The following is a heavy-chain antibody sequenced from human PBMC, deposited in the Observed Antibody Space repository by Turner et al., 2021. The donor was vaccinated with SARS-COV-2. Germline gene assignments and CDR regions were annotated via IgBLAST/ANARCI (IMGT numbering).Heavy chain of an antibody. V-gene: IGHV1-2*04. CDR3: AREDRGYSYGYGRFDP. Sequence: QVQLVQSGAEVKKPGASVKVSCKASGYTFTGYYMHWVRQAPGQGLEWMGWINPNRGGTNYAQKFQGWVTMTRDTSISTAYMELSRLRSDDTAVYYCAREDRGYSYGYGRFDPWGQGTLVTVSS. D-gene: IGHD5-18*01. CDR2: INPNRGGT. J-gene: IGHJ5*02. CDR1: GYTFTGYY.